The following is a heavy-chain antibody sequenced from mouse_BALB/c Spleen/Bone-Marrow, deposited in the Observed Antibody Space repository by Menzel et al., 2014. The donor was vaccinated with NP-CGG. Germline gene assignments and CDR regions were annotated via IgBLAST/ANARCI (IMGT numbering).Heavy chain of an antibody. CDR2: INPSNGRT. Sequence: VQLQQSGAELVKPGASVKLSCKASGYTFXSYWMHWVKQRPGQGLEWIGGINPSNGRTNYNEKFKSKATLTVDKSSSTAYMQLSSLTSEDSAVYYCARGDGFAWFAYWGQGTLVTVSA. D-gene: IGHD3-3*01. CDR3: ARGDGFAWFAY. V-gene: IGHV1S81*02. CDR1: GYTFXSYW. J-gene: IGHJ3*01.